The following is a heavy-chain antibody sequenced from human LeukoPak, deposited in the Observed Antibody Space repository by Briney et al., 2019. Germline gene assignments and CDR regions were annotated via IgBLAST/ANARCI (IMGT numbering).Heavy chain of an antibody. J-gene: IGHJ4*02. D-gene: IGHD3-3*01. Sequence: GGSLRLSCAASGFTFSTYGMHWVRQAPGKGLEWVSYISSSSSTIYYADSVKGRFTISRDNAKNSLYLQMNSLRDEDTAVYYCARDIPAGFLEWLPNNYCFDYWGQGTLVTVSS. CDR2: ISSSSSTI. V-gene: IGHV3-48*02. CDR3: ARDIPAGFLEWLPNNYCFDY. CDR1: GFTFSTYG.